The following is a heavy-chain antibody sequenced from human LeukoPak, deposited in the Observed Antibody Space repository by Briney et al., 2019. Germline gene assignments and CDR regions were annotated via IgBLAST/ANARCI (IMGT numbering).Heavy chain of an antibody. CDR2: IYYSGST. J-gene: IGHJ3*02. D-gene: IGHD3-22*01. Sequence: PSETLSLTCTVSGGSISSSSYYWGWIRQPPGKGLEWIGYIYYSGSTYYNPSLKSRVTISVDTSKNQFSLKLSSVTAADTAVYYCARGVSAYYYDSSGYNDAFDIWGQGTMVTVSS. CDR3: ARGVSAYYYDSSGYNDAFDI. V-gene: IGHV4-31*03. CDR1: GGSISSSSYY.